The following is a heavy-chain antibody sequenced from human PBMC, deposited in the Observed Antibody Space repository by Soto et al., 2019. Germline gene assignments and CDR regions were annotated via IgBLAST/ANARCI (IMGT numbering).Heavy chain of an antibody. V-gene: IGHV4-30-4*08. CDR2: IYYSGST. CDR1: GGSVSSGGYY. D-gene: IGHD5-12*01. Sequence: SETLSLTCTVSGGSVSSGGYYWSWIRQPPGKGLEWIGYIYYSGSTYYNPSLKSRVTISVDTSKNQFSLKLSSVTAADTAVYYCARAMTDIVAKIPRYSGMDVWGQGTPVTVSS. J-gene: IGHJ6*02. CDR3: ARAMTDIVAKIPRYSGMDV.